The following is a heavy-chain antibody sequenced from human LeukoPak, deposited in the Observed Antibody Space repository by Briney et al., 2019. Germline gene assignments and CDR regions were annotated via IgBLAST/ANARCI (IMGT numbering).Heavy chain of an antibody. CDR3: TKVLRGYSDYGD. D-gene: IGHD5-12*01. CDR2: TYYRSKRYS. V-gene: IGHV6-1*01. J-gene: IGHJ4*02. CDR1: GDSVSSTLTA. Sequence: SQTLSLTCDISGDSVSSTLTAWNWIRQSPSRGLEWLRRTYYRSKRYSDYAVSVRSRIIVSPDTSKNQFSLKLSSVTAADTAIYYCTKVLRGYSDYGDWGQGTLVTVSS.